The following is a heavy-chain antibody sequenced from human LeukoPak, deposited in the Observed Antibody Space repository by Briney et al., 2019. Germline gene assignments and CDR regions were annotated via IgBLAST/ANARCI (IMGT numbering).Heavy chain of an antibody. J-gene: IGHJ6*02. CDR2: ISGSGGST. CDR3: AKEVRFLEWLSPFYGMDV. CDR1: GFTFSSYA. D-gene: IGHD3-3*01. V-gene: IGHV3-23*01. Sequence: GGSLRLSCAASGFTFSSYAMSWVRQAPGKGLEWVSAISGSGGSTYYADSVKGRFTISRDNSKNTLYLQMNSLRAEDTAVYYCAKEVRFLEWLSPFYGMDVWGQGTTVTVSS.